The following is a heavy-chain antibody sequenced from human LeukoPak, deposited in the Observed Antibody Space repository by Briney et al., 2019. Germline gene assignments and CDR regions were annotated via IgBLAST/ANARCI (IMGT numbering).Heavy chain of an antibody. CDR1: GGSISSINW. Sequence: SETLSLTCTVSGGSISSINWWSWVRQPPGKGLEGIGEIYHSGSTNYNPSLKSRVTISVDKSKNQFSLKLSSVTAADTAVYYCARAVPYSSSSQEAFDIWGQGTMVTVSS. CDR2: IYHSGST. CDR3: ARAVPYSSSSQEAFDI. V-gene: IGHV4-4*02. D-gene: IGHD6-6*01. J-gene: IGHJ3*02.